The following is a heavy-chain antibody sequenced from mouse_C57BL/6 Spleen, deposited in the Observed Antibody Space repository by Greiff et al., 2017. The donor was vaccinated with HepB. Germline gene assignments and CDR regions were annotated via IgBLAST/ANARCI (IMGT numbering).Heavy chain of an antibody. J-gene: IGHJ2*01. Sequence: VQLQQSGAELVKPGASVKMSCKASGYTFTSYWITWVKQRPGQGLEWIGDIYPGSGSTNYNEKFKSKATLTVDTSSSTAYMQLSSLTSEDSAVYYCARGAYYYGSSYYFDYWGQGTTLTVSS. CDR3: ARGAYYYGSSYYFDY. CDR1: GYTFTSYW. CDR2: IYPGSGST. D-gene: IGHD1-1*01. V-gene: IGHV1-55*01.